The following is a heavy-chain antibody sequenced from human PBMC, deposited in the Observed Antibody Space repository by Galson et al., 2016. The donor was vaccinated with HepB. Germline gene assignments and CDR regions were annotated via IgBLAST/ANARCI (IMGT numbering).Heavy chain of an antibody. CDR3: ARVYNPTNLIDF. CDR1: GDSITNSRYY. J-gene: IGHJ4*02. Sequence: SETLSLTCTVSGDSITNSRYYWGWVRQPPGKGLEWIGSIYYSGSTYYNPSLKSRVTISVDTSKNKFSLKLSPVTAADTAMYYCARVYNPTNLIDFWGQGTLVTVSS. D-gene: IGHD5-24*01. V-gene: IGHV4-39*07. CDR2: IYYSGST.